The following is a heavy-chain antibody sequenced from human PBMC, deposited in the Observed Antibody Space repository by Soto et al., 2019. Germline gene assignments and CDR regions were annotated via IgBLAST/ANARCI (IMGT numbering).Heavy chain of an antibody. J-gene: IGHJ5*02. Sequence: GGSLRLSCAASGFTFSSYGMHWVRQAPGKGLEWVAVISYDGSNKYYADSVKGRFTISRDNSKNTLYLQMNSLRAEDTAVYYCAKIDDWSDPWGQGTLVTVSS. V-gene: IGHV3-30*18. CDR2: ISYDGSNK. CDR3: AKIDDWSDP. CDR1: GFTFSSYG.